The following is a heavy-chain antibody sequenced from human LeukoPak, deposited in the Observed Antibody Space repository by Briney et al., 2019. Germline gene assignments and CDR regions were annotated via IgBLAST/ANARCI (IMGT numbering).Heavy chain of an antibody. CDR3: ARADYYGSGSYFWDPGYYYGMDV. J-gene: IGHJ6*02. CDR2: IWYDGSNK. V-gene: IGHV3-33*01. CDR1: GFTFSSYG. Sequence: PGGSLRLSCAASGFTFSSYGMHWVHQAPGKGLEWVAVIWYDGSNKYYADSVKGRFTISRDNSKNTLYLQMNSLRAEDTAVYYCARADYYGSGSYFWDPGYYYGMDVWGQGTTVTVSS. D-gene: IGHD3-10*01.